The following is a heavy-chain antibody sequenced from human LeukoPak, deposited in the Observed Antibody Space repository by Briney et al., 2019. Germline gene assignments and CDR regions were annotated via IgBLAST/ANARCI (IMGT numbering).Heavy chain of an antibody. CDR3: ARDVNILYLKS. CDR1: GFSFSGYG. D-gene: IGHD2-8*01. V-gene: IGHV3-30*02. CDR2: IRYDGSNE. Sequence: QAGGSLRLSCAASGFSFSGYGMHWVRQAPGKGLEWVAFIRYDGSNEYYADSVKGRFTISRDKSKNTLSLQMNGLRVEDTAVYYCARDVNILYLKSWGQGTLVTVSS. J-gene: IGHJ4*02.